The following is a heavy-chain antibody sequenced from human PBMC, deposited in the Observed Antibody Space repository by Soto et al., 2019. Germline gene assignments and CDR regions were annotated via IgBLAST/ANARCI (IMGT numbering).Heavy chain of an antibody. V-gene: IGHV5-10-1*01. Sequence: GESLKISCKGSGYSFTSYWISWVRKMPEKGLGRMERIDSSDTYTYTSPFFQGHVTISADKFMSTDYLKWSRLTASDTAMSYWARRTDAFDIWGQETRFTVSS. J-gene: IGHJ3*02. CDR1: GYSFTSYW. CDR2: IDSSDTYT. CDR3: ARRTDAFDI.